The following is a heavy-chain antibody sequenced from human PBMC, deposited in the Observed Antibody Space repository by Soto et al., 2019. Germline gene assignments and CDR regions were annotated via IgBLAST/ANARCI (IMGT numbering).Heavy chain of an antibody. Sequence: SVKVSSRASGYTVTGYYMHWVRQAPGQGLEWMGWINPNSGGTNYAQKFQGRVTMTRDTSISTAYMELSRLRSDDTAVYYCARDYLPAAGYYYYYYGMDVWGQGTTVTVSS. CDR3: ARDYLPAAGYYYYYYGMDV. CDR2: INPNSGGT. CDR1: GYTVTGYY. V-gene: IGHV1-2*02. J-gene: IGHJ6*02. D-gene: IGHD2-2*01.